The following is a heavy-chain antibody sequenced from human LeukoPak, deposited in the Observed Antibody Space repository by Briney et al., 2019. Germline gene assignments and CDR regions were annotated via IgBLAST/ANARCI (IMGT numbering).Heavy chain of an antibody. CDR2: ISSSSNYI. J-gene: IGHJ3*02. Sequence: GSLRLSCAASGFTFSDYIMNWVRQAPGKGLEWVSYISSSSNYIYYADSVKGRFTISRDNAKNSLYLQMNSLRAEDTAVYYCARECMDTTMVDAFDMGGQESRATVSS. D-gene: IGHD5-18*01. CDR1: GFTFSDYI. V-gene: IGHV3-21*01. CDR3: ARECMDTTMVDAFDM.